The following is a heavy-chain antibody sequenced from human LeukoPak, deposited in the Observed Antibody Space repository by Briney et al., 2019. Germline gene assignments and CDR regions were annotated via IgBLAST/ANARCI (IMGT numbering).Heavy chain of an antibody. CDR1: GFTFSSND. D-gene: IGHD3-10*01. Sequence: PGGSLRLPCAASGFTFSSNDMHWVRQVIGKGLEWVSGIGTASATYYAGSVEGRFTISRENAKNSLYLQMNSLRTGDTAVYYCARSRLGSNVFDIWGQGTMVTVSS. CDR3: ARSRLGSNVFDI. J-gene: IGHJ3*02. V-gene: IGHV3-13*01. CDR2: IGTASAT.